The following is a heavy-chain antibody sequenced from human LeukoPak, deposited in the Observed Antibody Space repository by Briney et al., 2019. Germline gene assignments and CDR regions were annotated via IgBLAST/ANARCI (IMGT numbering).Heavy chain of an antibody. D-gene: IGHD6-19*01. V-gene: IGHV3-74*01. CDR3: ARDPLPWYSSGYYMDV. CDR2: INSDGSST. Sequence: PRGSLRLSCAASGFAFSSYWMHWVRQVPGKGLVWVSRINSDGSSTSYADSVKGRFTISRDNAKNTLYLQMNSLRAEDTAVYYCARDPLPWYSSGYYMDVWGKGTTVTVSS. J-gene: IGHJ6*03. CDR1: GFAFSSYW.